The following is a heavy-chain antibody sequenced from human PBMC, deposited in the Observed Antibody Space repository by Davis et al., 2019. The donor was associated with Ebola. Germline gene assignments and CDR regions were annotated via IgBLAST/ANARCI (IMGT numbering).Heavy chain of an antibody. J-gene: IGHJ5*02. CDR2: INWNGGST. CDR1: GFSFSVYR. CDR3: ARVNAVTGYSRFDP. V-gene: IGHV3-20*01. D-gene: IGHD3-9*01. Sequence: GESLKISCAASGFSFSVYRMNWVRQAPGKGLEWVSGINWNGGSTGYADSVKGRFTISRDNAKNSLYLRLNSLRAEDTALYHCARVNAVTGYSRFDPWGQGTLVTVSS.